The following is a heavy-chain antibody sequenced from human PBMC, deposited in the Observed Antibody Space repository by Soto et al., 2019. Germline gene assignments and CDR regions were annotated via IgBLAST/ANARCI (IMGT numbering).Heavy chain of an antibody. D-gene: IGHD1-1*01. CDR2: IYWDDDK. J-gene: IGHJ4*02. V-gene: IGHV2-5*02. Sequence: QITLKESGPPWVKPTQTLTLTCTFSGFSLTSRPMGVGWIRQPPGKALEWLVFIYWDDDKRYSPSLRSRLTITKDTSKNQVVLTMTNMDPVDTATYYCAHRLAGYNWNGGYFDYWGQGALVTVSS. CDR3: AHRLAGYNWNGGYFDY. CDR1: GFSLTSRPMG.